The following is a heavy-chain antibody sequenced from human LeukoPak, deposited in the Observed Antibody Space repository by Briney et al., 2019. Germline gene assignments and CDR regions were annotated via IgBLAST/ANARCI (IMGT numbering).Heavy chain of an antibody. CDR3: ARGPDIVVVPAAAHFDY. V-gene: IGHV4-34*01. CDR1: GGSFSGYY. J-gene: IGHJ4*02. Sequence: SETLSLTSAVYGGSFSGYYWSWIRQPPGKGLEWIGGINHSGSTNYNPSLKSRVTISVDTSKNQFSLKLSSVTAADTAVYYCARGPDIVVVPAAAHFDYWGQGTLVTVSS. D-gene: IGHD2-2*01. CDR2: INHSGST.